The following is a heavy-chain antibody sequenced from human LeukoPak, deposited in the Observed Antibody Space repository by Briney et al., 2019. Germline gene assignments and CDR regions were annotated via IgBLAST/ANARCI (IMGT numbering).Heavy chain of an antibody. D-gene: IGHD6-13*01. V-gene: IGHV3-21*01. Sequence: GGSLRLSCAASGFTFSSYWMNWVRQAPGKGLEWVSSISSSSSYIYYADSVKGRFTISRDNAKNSLYLQMNSLRAEDTAVYYCARAIAAAGASFDYWGQGTLVTVSS. CDR2: ISSSSSYI. CDR3: ARAIAAAGASFDY. J-gene: IGHJ4*02. CDR1: GFTFSSYW.